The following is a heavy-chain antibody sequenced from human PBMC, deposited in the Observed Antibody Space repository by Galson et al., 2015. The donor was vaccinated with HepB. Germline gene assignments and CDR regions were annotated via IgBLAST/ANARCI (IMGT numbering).Heavy chain of an antibody. CDR2: IHPGDGTT. CDR1: GFTFSDYY. J-gene: IGHJ5*02. V-gene: IGHV3-11*01. Sequence: SLRLSCAASGFTFSDYYMSWIRQVPGGGLEWVSHIHPGDGTTYYADFVEGRFTISRDNAKNSLYLQMSNLRAEDTALYFCARVLGWFDPWGQGTLVTVSS. CDR3: ARVLGWFDP. D-gene: IGHD7-27*01.